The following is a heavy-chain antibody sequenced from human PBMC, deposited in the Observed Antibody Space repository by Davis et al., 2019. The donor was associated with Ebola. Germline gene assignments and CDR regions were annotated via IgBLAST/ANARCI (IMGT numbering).Heavy chain of an antibody. D-gene: IGHD6-19*01. CDR3: ARGYSSGGFDY. J-gene: IGHJ4*02. CDR2: IYYSGST. CDR1: GGSVSSGSYY. V-gene: IGHV4-61*01. Sequence: PGGSLRLSCTVSGGSVSSGSYYWSWIRQPPGKGLEWIGYIYYSGSTNYNPSLKSRVTISVDTSKNQFSLRLSSVTAADTAVYYCARGYSSGGFDYWGQGTLVTVSS.